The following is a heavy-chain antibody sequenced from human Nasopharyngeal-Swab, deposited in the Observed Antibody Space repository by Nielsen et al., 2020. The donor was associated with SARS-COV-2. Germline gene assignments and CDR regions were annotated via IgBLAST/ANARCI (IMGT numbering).Heavy chain of an antibody. CDR1: GFTFDDYA. V-gene: IGHV3-9*01. D-gene: IGHD2-2*03. Sequence: GGSLRLSCAASGFTFDDYAMHWVRQAPGKGLEWVSGISWNSGSIGYADSVKGRFTISRDNAKNSLYLQMNSLRAEDTALYYCAKELDIVVVPAAYGFGYYGIDVWGQGTTVTVSS. CDR3: AKELDIVVVPAAYGFGYYGIDV. J-gene: IGHJ6*02. CDR2: ISWNSGSI.